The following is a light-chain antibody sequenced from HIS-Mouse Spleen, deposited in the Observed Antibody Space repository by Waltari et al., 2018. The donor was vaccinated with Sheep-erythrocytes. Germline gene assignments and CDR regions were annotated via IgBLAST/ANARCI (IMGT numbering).Light chain of an antibody. V-gene: IGKV3-15*01. CDR2: GAS. CDR3: QQYNNWPPGT. Sequence: EIVMTQSPATLSVSPGERATLSCRARQSVSSNFAWYQQKPGQAPRPLIYGASTRATGIPARFSGSGSGTEFTLTISSMQSEDFAVYYCQQYNNWPPGTFGQGTKLEIK. J-gene: IGKJ2*02. CDR1: QSVSSN.